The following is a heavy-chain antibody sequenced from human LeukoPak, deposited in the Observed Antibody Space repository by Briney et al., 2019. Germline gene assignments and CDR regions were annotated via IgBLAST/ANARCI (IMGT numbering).Heavy chain of an antibody. D-gene: IGHD3-22*01. CDR3: AKDRDDSSGYIDY. CDR1: GFTFRSYG. Sequence: PGGSLRLSCAASGFTFRSYGMHWVRQAPGKGLEWVAVISYDGSNKYYADSVKGRFTISRDNSKNTLYLQMNSLRAEDTAVYYCAKDRDDSSGYIDYWGQGTLVTVSS. V-gene: IGHV3-30*18. CDR2: ISYDGSNK. J-gene: IGHJ4*02.